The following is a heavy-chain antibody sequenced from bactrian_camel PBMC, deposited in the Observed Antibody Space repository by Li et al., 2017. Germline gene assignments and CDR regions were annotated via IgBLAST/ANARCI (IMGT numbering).Heavy chain of an antibody. J-gene: IGHJ4*01. V-gene: IGHV3S53*01. CDR3: AYDPRCISPTGGAWYYDT. D-gene: IGHD1*01. Sequence: QLVESGGGTVQPGGSLRLSCVASAYTYSTHCMGWFRRAPGKEREGVAADANDGTTRYATSVKGRFTLSRDYVKRTLYLEMNDLKPEDTAMYSCAYDPRCISPTGGAWYYDTWGQGTQ. CDR1: AYTYSTHC. CDR2: DANDGTT.